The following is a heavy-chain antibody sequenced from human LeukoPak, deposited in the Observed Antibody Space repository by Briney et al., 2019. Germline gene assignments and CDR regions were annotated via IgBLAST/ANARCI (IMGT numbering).Heavy chain of an antibody. CDR3: AKDHGEDSSGWYLPDAFDI. CDR2: ISGSGDST. Sequence: GGSLRLSCAASGFTFSNYAMGWVRQAPGKGLEWVSDISGSGDSTNYADSVKGRFTISRDNSKNTLYLQMNSLRAEDTAVYYCAKDHGEDSSGWYLPDAFDIWGQGTMVTVSS. D-gene: IGHD6-19*01. CDR1: GFTFSNYA. J-gene: IGHJ3*02. V-gene: IGHV3-23*01.